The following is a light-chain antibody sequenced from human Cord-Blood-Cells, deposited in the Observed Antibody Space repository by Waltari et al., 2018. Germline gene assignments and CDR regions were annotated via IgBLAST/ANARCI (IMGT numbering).Light chain of an antibody. Sequence: EIVSTQSPGTLSLSPGERPTLSCRASQSVSSSYLAWYQQKPGQAPRLLIYGASSRATGIPDRFSGSGYGTDFTLTISRLEPEDFAVYYCQQYGSSRTFGQGTKVEIK. CDR3: QQYGSSRT. CDR1: QSVSSSY. J-gene: IGKJ1*01. CDR2: GAS. V-gene: IGKV3-20*01.